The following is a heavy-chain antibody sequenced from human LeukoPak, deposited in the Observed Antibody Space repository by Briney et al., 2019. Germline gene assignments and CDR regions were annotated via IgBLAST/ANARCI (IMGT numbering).Heavy chain of an antibody. V-gene: IGHV1-2*02. J-gene: IGHJ4*02. Sequence: GASVKVSCKASGYTFTGYYMHWVRQAPGQGLEWMGWINPNSGGTNYAQEFQGRVTMTRDTSISTAYMELSRLRSDDTAVYYCARDKNSRLAYWGQGTLVTVSS. CDR3: ARDKNSRLAY. CDR1: GYTFTGYY. CDR2: INPNSGGT. D-gene: IGHD6-13*01.